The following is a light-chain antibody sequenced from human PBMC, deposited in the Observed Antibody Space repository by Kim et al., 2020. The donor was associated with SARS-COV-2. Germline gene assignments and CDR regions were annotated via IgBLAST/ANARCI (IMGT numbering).Light chain of an antibody. CDR2: DAS. Sequence: EIVLTQSPVILSLSPGETATLSCRASQSVSTYLAWFQQRPGQAPRLLIYDASNRATGIPARFSGSGSGTDFTLTISSLEPEDFAVYYCQHRSDWPLTFGGGTKLEI. J-gene: IGKJ4*01. CDR3: QHRSDWPLT. CDR1: QSVSTY. V-gene: IGKV3-11*01.